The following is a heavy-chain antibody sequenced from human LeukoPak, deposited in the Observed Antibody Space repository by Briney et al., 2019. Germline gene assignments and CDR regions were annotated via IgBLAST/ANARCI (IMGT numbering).Heavy chain of an antibody. J-gene: IGHJ4*02. D-gene: IGHD5-24*01. V-gene: IGHV4-34*01. CDR2: INHSGST. CDR1: GGSFSGYY. CDR3: ARGLRWNEY. Sequence: SETLSLTCAVYGGSFSGYYWSWIRQPPGKGLEWIGEINHSGSTNYNPSLKSRVTISVDTSKNQFSLTLSSVTAADTAVYYCARGLRWNEYWGQGTLVTVSS.